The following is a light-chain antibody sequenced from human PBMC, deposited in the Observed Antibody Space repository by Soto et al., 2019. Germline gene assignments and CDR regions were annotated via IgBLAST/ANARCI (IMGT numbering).Light chain of an antibody. CDR1: QDVDSNF. CDR3: HQYYSSIT. Sequence: EIVLTQSPGTLSLSPGERATLSCRASQDVDSNFLAWYQQRPGQAPRLLIYGSSRRATGIPDRFSGSGYGTDFTLTISRVGPEDIAVYFCHQYYSSITFGGGTKVEVK. J-gene: IGKJ4*01. V-gene: IGKV3-20*01. CDR2: GSS.